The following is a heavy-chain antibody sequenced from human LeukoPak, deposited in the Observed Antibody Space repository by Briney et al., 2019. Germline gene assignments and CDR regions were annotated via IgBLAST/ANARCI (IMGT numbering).Heavy chain of an antibody. CDR1: GFTVGSNY. Sequence: GGSLRLSCAASGFTVGSNYMSWVRQAPGKGLEWVSVIYSGGSTYYADSVKGRFTISRDNSKNTLYLQMNSLRAEDTAVYYCARVGGYNWEYYFDYWGQGTLVTVSS. V-gene: IGHV3-53*01. CDR3: ARVGGYNWEYYFDY. D-gene: IGHD5-24*01. J-gene: IGHJ4*02. CDR2: IYSGGST.